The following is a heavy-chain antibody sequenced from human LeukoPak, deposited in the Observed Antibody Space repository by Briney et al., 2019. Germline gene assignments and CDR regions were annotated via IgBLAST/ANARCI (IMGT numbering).Heavy chain of an antibody. J-gene: IGHJ4*02. CDR1: GGSISSGGYY. V-gene: IGHV4-31*03. Sequence: SETLSLTCTVSGGSISSGGYYWSWIRQHPGKGLEWIGYIYYSGSTYYNPSLKSRVTISVDTSKNQFSLKLSSVTAADTAVYYCARGPYYYGSGSYMIDYWGQGTLATVSS. CDR3: ARGPYYYGSGSYMIDY. D-gene: IGHD3-10*01. CDR2: IYYSGST.